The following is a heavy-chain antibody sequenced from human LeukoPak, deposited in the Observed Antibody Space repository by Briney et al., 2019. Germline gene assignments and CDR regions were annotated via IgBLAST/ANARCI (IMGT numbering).Heavy chain of an antibody. Sequence: ASVKVSCKASGYTFTSYDINWVRQATGQGLEWMGWMNPSSGNTGYAQKFQGRVTMTRNTSISTAYMELSSLRSEDTAVYYCAKGRYCSSTSCYRRAFDYWGQGTLVTVSS. CDR2: MNPSSGNT. CDR1: GYTFTSYD. V-gene: IGHV1-8*01. CDR3: AKGRYCSSTSCYRRAFDY. D-gene: IGHD2-2*02. J-gene: IGHJ4*02.